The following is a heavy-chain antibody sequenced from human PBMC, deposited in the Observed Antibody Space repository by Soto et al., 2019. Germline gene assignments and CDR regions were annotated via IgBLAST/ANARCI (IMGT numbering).Heavy chain of an antibody. CDR1: GGSFSGYY. Sequence: PSQTLSLTCAVYGGSFSGYYWSWILQPPGKGLGWIGEINHSGTANYNPSLKSPVTISVDASTNQLSLKLSSVTAAATAVYYCASYVTVTTRENWFHPWGQGTLVTVS. CDR3: ASYVTVTTRENWFHP. CDR2: INHSGTA. D-gene: IGHD4-4*01. V-gene: IGHV4-34*01. J-gene: IGHJ5*02.